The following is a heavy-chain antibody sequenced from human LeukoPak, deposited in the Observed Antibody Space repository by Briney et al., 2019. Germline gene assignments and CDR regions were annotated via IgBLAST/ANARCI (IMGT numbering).Heavy chain of an antibody. J-gene: IGHJ4*02. Sequence: PSETLSLTCTVSGRSISSSSYYWGWIRQPPGKGLEWIGSINYRGSTYYNPSLKIRVTISVDKSKNQFTLNVNSVTAADTAVYYCAGAGRALITAAGNLAYWGQGTLVTVSS. V-gene: IGHV4-39*06. CDR2: INYRGST. CDR1: GRSISSSSYY. CDR3: AGAGRALITAAGNLAY. D-gene: IGHD6-13*01.